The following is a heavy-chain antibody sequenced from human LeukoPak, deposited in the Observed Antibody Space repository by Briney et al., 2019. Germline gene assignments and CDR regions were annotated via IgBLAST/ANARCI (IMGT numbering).Heavy chain of an antibody. Sequence: SQTLSLTCTVSGGSISSGSYYWSWIRQPAGKGLEWIGRIYTSGSTNYNPSLKSRVTISVDTSKNQFSLKLSSVTAADTAVYYCARDLPALKAAAADPFDYWGQGTLVTVSS. D-gene: IGHD6-13*01. V-gene: IGHV4-61*02. CDR2: IYTSGST. CDR3: ARDLPALKAAAADPFDY. J-gene: IGHJ4*02. CDR1: GGSISSGSYY.